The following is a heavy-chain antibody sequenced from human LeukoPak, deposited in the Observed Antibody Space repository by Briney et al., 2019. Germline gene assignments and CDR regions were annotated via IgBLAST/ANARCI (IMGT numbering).Heavy chain of an antibody. CDR1: GGSVSSGSYY. V-gene: IGHV4-39*01. Sequence: SETLSLTCTVSGGSVSSGSYYWGWIRQPPGKGLEWIGSINYSGSTYYNPSLRSRVTISVDTSKNQFSLKLTSVTAADTAVYYCARRPAGAAVAVPYFDYWGQGTLVTVSS. CDR2: INYSGST. D-gene: IGHD6-19*01. J-gene: IGHJ4*02. CDR3: ARRPAGAAVAVPYFDY.